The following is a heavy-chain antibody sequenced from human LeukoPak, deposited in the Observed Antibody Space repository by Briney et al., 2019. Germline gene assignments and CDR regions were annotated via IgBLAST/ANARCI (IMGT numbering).Heavy chain of an antibody. Sequence: PGGSLRLSCAGSGFPFSSHGMNWVRQAPGKGLEWVSGISPGGGPTYYADSVKGRFTISRDDSKNTLYLQMNSLRAEDTAVYYCAKVYYYDSSGYPLGGFDYWGQGTLVTVSS. J-gene: IGHJ4*02. V-gene: IGHV3-23*01. CDR3: AKVYYYDSSGYPLGGFDY. CDR1: GFPFSSHG. D-gene: IGHD3-22*01. CDR2: ISPGGGPT.